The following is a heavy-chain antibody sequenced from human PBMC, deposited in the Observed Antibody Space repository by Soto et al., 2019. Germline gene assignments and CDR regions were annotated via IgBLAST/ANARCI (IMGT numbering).Heavy chain of an antibody. D-gene: IGHD3-3*01. CDR1: GGSISSCGYY. CDR3: AGTRTIFGVVMVGWFDP. CDR2: IYYSGST. Sequence: QVQLQESGPGLVKPSQTLSLTCTVSGGSISSCGYYWSWIIKHPGKGLEWIGYIYYSGSTYYNPSLKRRVTISVDTSKNQFSLKLSSVTAADTAVYYCAGTRTIFGVVMVGWFDPLGQGNLVTVSS. V-gene: IGHV4-31*03. J-gene: IGHJ5*02.